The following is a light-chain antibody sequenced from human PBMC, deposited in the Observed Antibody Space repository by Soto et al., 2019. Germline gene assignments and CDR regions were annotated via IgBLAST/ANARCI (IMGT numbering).Light chain of an antibody. V-gene: IGKV1-5*01. Sequence: IQMTQSPSTLSASVGDRVTITCRASQSISSWLAWYQQKPGKAPKLLVYSVSNLDSGVPSRFSGSGSGTEFTLTISSLQPDDFATYYCQQFSSYSRTFGQGTKVDMK. CDR1: QSISSW. CDR3: QQFSSYSRT. CDR2: SVS. J-gene: IGKJ1*01.